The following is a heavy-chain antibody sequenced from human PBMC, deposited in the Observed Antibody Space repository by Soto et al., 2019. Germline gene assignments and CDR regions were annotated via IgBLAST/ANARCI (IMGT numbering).Heavy chain of an antibody. J-gene: IGHJ3*02. CDR2: IRNKANSNTT. CDR3: ARESRAGAFDI. CDR1: GFTFSDYY. V-gene: IGHV3-72*01. D-gene: IGHD3-10*01. Sequence: EVQLVESGGDLVQPGGSLRLSCAASGFTFSDYYMDWVRQAPGKGLEWVGRIRNKANSNTTEYAASVKGRFTISRDDSKDSLYLQMNSLKIEDTAVYYCARESRAGAFDIWGQGTLVTVSS.